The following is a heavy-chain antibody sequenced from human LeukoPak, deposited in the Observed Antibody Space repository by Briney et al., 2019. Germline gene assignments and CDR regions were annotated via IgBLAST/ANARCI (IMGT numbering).Heavy chain of an antibody. D-gene: IGHD3-22*01. Sequence: GSSVNVSCKASGYTFTSYGISWLRQAPGQGLEWMGWVSAYNGNTNYAQKRQGRVTMTTDTYTSTAYMELRSLRSDDTAVYYCAVSYDSSGYYSGYWGQGTLVTVSS. CDR2: VSAYNGNT. J-gene: IGHJ4*02. CDR1: GYTFTSYG. CDR3: AVSYDSSGYYSGY. V-gene: IGHV1-18*01.